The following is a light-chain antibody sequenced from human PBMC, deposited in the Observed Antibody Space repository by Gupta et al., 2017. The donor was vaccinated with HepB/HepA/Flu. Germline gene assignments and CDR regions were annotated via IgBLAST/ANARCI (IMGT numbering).Light chain of an antibody. J-gene: IGLJ2*01. V-gene: IGLV3-1*01. CDR1: KLGDKY. CDR2: QDS. Sequence: SYELTQPPSLSVSPGQTASITCSGDKLGDKYVCWYQQKSGQSPMLVIYQDSKRPSGIPERFSGSNSGNTATLTISGTQALDEADYYCQAWDSSTVVFGGGTKLTVL. CDR3: QAWDSSTVV.